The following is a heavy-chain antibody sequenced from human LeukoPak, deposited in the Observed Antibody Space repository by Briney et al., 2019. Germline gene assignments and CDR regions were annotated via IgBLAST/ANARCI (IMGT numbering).Heavy chain of an antibody. V-gene: IGHV3-30-3*01. D-gene: IGHD2-21*01. Sequence: GGSLRLSCAASGFTFSSYAMHWVRQAPGEGREWVAVISYDGSNKYYADSVKGRFTISRDNSKNTLYLQINSMRAEDTAVYYCARDCGPVSPMGYWGQGTLVTVSS. J-gene: IGHJ4*02. CDR3: ARDCGPVSPMGY. CDR2: ISYDGSNK. CDR1: GFTFSSYA.